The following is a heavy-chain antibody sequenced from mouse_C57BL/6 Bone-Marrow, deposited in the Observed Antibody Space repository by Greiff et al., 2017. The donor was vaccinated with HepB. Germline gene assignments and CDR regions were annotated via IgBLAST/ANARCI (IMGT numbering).Heavy chain of an antibody. CDR2: IYPGDGDT. V-gene: IGHV1-82*01. J-gene: IGHJ2*01. Sequence: VQLQQSGPELVKPGASVKISCKASGYAFSSSWMNWVKQRPGKGLEWIGRIYPGDGDTNYNGKFKGKATLTADKSSSTAYMQLSSLTSEGSAVYFCARRDGEGFDYWGQGTTLTVSS. CDR1: GYAFSSSW. CDR3: ARRDGEGFDY. D-gene: IGHD3-3*01.